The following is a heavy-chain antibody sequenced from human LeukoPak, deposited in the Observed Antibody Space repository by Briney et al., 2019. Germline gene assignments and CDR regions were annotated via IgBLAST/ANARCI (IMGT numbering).Heavy chain of an antibody. CDR1: GGSISSGDYY. CDR3: ARADVDTAMVDY. J-gene: IGHJ4*02. D-gene: IGHD5-18*01. V-gene: IGHV4-30-4*08. CDR2: IYYSGST. Sequence: PSETLSLTCTVSGGSISSGDYYWGWIRQPPGKGLEWIGYIYYSGSTYYNPSLKSRVTISVETSKKQFSLKLSSVTAADTAVYYCARADVDTAMVDYWGQGTLVTVSS.